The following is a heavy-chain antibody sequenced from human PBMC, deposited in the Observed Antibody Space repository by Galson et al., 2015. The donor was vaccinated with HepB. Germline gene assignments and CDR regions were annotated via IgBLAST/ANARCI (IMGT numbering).Heavy chain of an antibody. V-gene: IGHV2-70*11. CDR3: ARIPLLYDILTGSKHYYYGMDV. CDR2: IDWDDDK. D-gene: IGHD3-9*01. Sequence: PALVKPTQTLTLTCTFSGFSLNSSGMCVSWIRQPPGKALEWLARIDWDDDKYYSTSLKTKLTISKDTSKNQVVLTMTNMDPVDTATYYCARIPLLYDILTGSKHYYYGMDVWGQGTTVTVSS. CDR1: GFSLNSSGMC. J-gene: IGHJ6*02.